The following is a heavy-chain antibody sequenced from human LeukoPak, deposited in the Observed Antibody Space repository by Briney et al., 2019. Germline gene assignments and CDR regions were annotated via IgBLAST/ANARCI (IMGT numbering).Heavy chain of an antibody. J-gene: IGHJ4*02. D-gene: IGHD2-8*01. V-gene: IGHV4-39*07. CDR1: GGSISSSSYY. Sequence: PSETLSLTCTVSGGSISSSSYYWGWIRQPPGKGLEWIGEINHSRNTNYNPSLKSRASMSIDTSKNRFSLKLSSVTAADTAVYYCASRYCTNGVCTHEYWGRGTLVIVSS. CDR2: INHSRNT. CDR3: ASRYCTNGVCTHEY.